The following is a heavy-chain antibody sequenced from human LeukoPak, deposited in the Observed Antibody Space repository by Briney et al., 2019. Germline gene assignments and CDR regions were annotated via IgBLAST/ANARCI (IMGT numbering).Heavy chain of an antibody. V-gene: IGHV4-39*01. CDR3: ARKGYGDYRTFDY. CDR2: IYYSGST. D-gene: IGHD4-17*01. J-gene: IGHJ4*02. CDR1: VGSICSSSYY. Sequence: PSETLSLTCTVSVGSICSSSYYWGWVRQPPGKGLEWIGSIYYSGSTYYNPSLKSRVTISVDTSKNQFSLKLSSVTAADTAVYYCARKGYGDYRTFDYWGQGTLVTVSS.